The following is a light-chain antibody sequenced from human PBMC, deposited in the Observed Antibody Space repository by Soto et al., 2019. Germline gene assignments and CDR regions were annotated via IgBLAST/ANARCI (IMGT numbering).Light chain of an antibody. CDR2: RNT. CDR1: SSNIGSNY. Sequence: QSVLTQPPSASGTPGQRVTISCSGSSSNIGSNYVYWYQQLPGTAPKLPIYRNTQRPSGVPDRFSGSKSGTSASLAISGLRSEDEADYYCAAWDDSLSGVVFGGGTKMTVL. J-gene: IGLJ2*01. CDR3: AAWDDSLSGVV. V-gene: IGLV1-47*01.